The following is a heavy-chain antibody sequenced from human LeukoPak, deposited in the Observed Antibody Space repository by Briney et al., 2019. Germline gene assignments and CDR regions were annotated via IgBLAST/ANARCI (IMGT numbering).Heavy chain of an antibody. J-gene: IGHJ4*02. D-gene: IGHD1-26*01. CDR2: IVVGSGNT. Sequence: SVKVSCKASGFTFTSSAVQWVRQARGQRLEWIGWIVVGSGNTNYAQKFQERVTITRDTSTSTAYMELSSLRSEDTAVYYCAADGNSGSYPLDYWGQGTLVTVSS. CDR1: GFTFTSSA. V-gene: IGHV1-58*01. CDR3: AADGNSGSYPLDY.